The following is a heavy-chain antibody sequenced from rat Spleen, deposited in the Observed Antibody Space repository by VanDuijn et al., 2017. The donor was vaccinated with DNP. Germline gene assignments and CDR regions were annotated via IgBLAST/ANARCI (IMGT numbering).Heavy chain of an antibody. D-gene: IGHD1-11*01. CDR1: GFNFNDYW. V-gene: IGHV5-25*01. CDR2: ISYFGDNT. CDR3: ARPNYGGYEVWFAY. Sequence: EVKLVESGGGLVQPGRSLKLSCAASGFNFNDYWMGWVRQAPTKGLELVAYISYFGDNTYSGDSVKGRFTISRDNAENIVYLQMDSLRSEDAASYYCARPNYGGYEVWFAYWGQGTLVTVSS. J-gene: IGHJ3*01.